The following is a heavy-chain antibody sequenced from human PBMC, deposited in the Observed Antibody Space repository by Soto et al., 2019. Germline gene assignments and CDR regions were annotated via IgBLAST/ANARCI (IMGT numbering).Heavy chain of an antibody. CDR3: AAIAAAGPRDY. CDR2: ISWNSGSI. V-gene: IGHV3-9*01. J-gene: IGHJ4*02. Sequence: EVQLVESGGGLVQPGRSLRLSCAASGFTFDDYAMHWVRQAPGKGLEWVSGISWNSGSIGYADSVKGRFTISRDNAKNSLYLQMNSLIAEDTALYYCAAIAAAGPRDYWGQGTLVTVSS. CDR1: GFTFDDYA. D-gene: IGHD6-13*01.